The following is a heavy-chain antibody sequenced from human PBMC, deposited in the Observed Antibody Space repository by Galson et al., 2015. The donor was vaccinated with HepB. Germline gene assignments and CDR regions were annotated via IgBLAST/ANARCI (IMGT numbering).Heavy chain of an antibody. CDR3: ARGGNSGSYGAFDI. CDR2: ITSSSSTI. D-gene: IGHD1-26*01. V-gene: IGHV3-48*02. CDR1: GFTFGTYG. Sequence: SLRLSCAASGFTFGTYGMNWVRQAPGKGLEWVAYITSSSSTIYYADSVKGRFTISRNNAKNSLYLQMNSLRDEDTAVYYCARGGNSGSYGAFDIWGQGTMVTVSS. J-gene: IGHJ3*02.